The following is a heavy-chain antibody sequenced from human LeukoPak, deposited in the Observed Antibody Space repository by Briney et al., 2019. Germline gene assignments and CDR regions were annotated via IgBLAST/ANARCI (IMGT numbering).Heavy chain of an antibody. CDR1: GFTFSSYA. CDR3: AKGESGGRAFDY. Sequence: GGSLRLSCAASGFTFSSYAMHWVRQAPGKGLEWVAVISYAGSNKYYADSVKGRFTISRDNSKNTLYLQMNSLRAEDTAVYYCAKGESGGRAFDYWGQGTLVTVSS. CDR2: ISYAGSNK. V-gene: IGHV3-30-3*01. J-gene: IGHJ4*02. D-gene: IGHD3-10*01.